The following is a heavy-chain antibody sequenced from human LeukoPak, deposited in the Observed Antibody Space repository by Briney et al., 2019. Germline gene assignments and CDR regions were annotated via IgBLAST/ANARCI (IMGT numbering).Heavy chain of an antibody. Sequence: GRSLRLSCAASGFTFSSYGMHWVRQAPAKGLGWVAVISYDGSNKYYADSVKGRFTISRDNSKNTLYLQMNSLRAEDTAVYYCAKDRIEYYVSSGVLDYWGQGTLVTVSS. V-gene: IGHV3-30*18. CDR3: AKDRIEYYVSSGVLDY. CDR1: GFTFSSYG. D-gene: IGHD3-22*01. CDR2: ISYDGSNK. J-gene: IGHJ4*02.